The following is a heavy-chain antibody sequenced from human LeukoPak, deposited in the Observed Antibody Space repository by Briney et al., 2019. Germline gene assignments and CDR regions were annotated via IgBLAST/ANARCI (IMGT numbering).Heavy chain of an antibody. CDR2: INPNGGGT. J-gene: IGHJ5*02. V-gene: IGHV1-2*02. CDR1: GYTFTGYY. CDR3: ARASPVGYRASNWFDP. D-gene: IGHD1-1*01. Sequence: VGPVKVSCKASGYTFTGYYMHWVRQAPGQGLEWMGCINPNGGGTNYAQKFQGRATMTRDTSISTPYMELSRLRSDDTAVYYCARASPVGYRASNWFDPWGQGTLVTVSS.